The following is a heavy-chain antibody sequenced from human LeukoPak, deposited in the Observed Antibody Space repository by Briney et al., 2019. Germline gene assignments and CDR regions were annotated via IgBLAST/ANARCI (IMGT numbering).Heavy chain of an antibody. V-gene: IGHV1-2*02. J-gene: IGHJ4*02. CDR1: GYTFTGYY. CDR2: INPNSGGT. Sequence: ASVKVSCKASGYTFTGYYMHWVRQAPGQGLEWMGWINPNSGGTNYAQKFQGRVTMTRDTSISTAYMELSRLRSDDTAVYYCARVTAFGNSPFGYWGQGTLVTVSS. CDR3: ARVTAFGNSPFGY. D-gene: IGHD4-23*01.